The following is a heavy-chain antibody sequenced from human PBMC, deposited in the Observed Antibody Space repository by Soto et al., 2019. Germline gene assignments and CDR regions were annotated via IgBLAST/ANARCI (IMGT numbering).Heavy chain of an antibody. CDR1: GYSFTTYW. J-gene: IGHJ6*02. V-gene: IGHV5-51*01. CDR3: ARHDSSGWPEYYYYGMDV. D-gene: IGHD6-19*01. Sequence: GESLKISCKTSGYSFTTYWLGWVRQMPGKGLEWMGIIYPADSDTRYSPSFQGQVTISADKSINTAYLQWSSLKASDTAMYYCARHDSSGWPEYYYYGMDVWGQGTTVTVSS. CDR2: IYPADSDT.